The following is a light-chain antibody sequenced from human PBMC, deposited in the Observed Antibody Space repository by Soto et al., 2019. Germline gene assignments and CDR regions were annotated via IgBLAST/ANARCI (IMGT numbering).Light chain of an antibody. J-gene: IGKJ4*01. CDR2: GAS. V-gene: IGKV3-20*01. CDR1: QSVSRNY. CDR3: QQYDRPPLT. Sequence: EIVLTQSPGTLSLSPGARATLSCRASQSVSRNYLAWYQQKPGQAPRLLIHGASSRATGISDRFSGSGSGTDFTLTINGLEPEDFAVYYCQQYDRPPLTFGGGTKVEIK.